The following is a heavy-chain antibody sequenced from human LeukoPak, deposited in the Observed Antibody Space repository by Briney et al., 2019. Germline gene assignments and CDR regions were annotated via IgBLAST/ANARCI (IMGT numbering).Heavy chain of an antibody. Sequence: ASVKVSCKASGYTFTDYYMHWVRQAPGQGLEWLGWINPNSGGTNYAQKFQGRVTVTSDTSISTVYMELSRLRSDDTAAYSCARVTGEQHLPALPFQHWGQGTLVIVSS. D-gene: IGHD6-13*01. V-gene: IGHV1-2*02. CDR1: GYTFTDYY. CDR2: INPNSGGT. J-gene: IGHJ1*01. CDR3: ARVTGEQHLPALPFQH.